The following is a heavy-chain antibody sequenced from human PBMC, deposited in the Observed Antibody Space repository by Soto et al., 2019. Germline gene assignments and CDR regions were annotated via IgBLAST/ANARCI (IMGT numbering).Heavy chain of an antibody. D-gene: IGHD2-15*01. CDR2: IYPGDSDT. J-gene: IGHJ6*02. Sequence: GESLKISCKGSGYSFTSYWIGWVRQMPGKGLEWMGIIYPGDSDTRYSPSFQGQVTISADKSISTAYLQWSSLKASDTAMYYCARAKYCSGGSCYCYYGMDVWGQGTTVTVSS. CDR3: ARAKYCSGGSCYCYYGMDV. CDR1: GYSFTSYW. V-gene: IGHV5-51*01.